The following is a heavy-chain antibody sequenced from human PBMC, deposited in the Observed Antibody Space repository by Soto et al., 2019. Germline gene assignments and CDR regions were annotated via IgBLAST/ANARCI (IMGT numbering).Heavy chain of an antibody. Sequence: SETLSLTCTVSGGSISSTSSYWAWIRQPPGKGLEWIGSIYYSGSTYYNPSLKSRVTISVDTSKNQFSLKLSSVTAADTAVYYCARQTSMADTMGDYWGQGILVTVSS. V-gene: IGHV4-39*01. J-gene: IGHJ4*02. CDR3: ARQTSMADTMGDY. D-gene: IGHD6-19*01. CDR2: IYYSGST. CDR1: GGSISSTSSY.